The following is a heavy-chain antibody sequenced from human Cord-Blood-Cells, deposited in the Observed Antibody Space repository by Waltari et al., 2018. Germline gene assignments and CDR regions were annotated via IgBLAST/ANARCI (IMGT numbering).Heavy chain of an antibody. D-gene: IGHD3-16*01. Sequence: QVQLVQSGAEVKKPGASVKVSCKASGYTFTGYYMHWVRQAPGQGLEWMGWINPNRGGTNYAQNFQGRGTMTRDTSISTAYMELSRLRSDDTAVYYCAREPGGKGGDYWGQGTLVTVSS. CDR1: GYTFTGYY. CDR3: AREPGGKGGDY. V-gene: IGHV1-2*02. J-gene: IGHJ4*02. CDR2: INPNRGGT.